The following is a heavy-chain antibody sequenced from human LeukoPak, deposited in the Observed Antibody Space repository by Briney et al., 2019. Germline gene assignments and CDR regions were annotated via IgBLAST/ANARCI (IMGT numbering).Heavy chain of an antibody. CDR2: IDYSGST. V-gene: IGHV4-59*01. Sequence: KPSETLSLTCTVSGGSISSYYWTWIRQPPGQGLEWIGYIDYSGSTNYSPSLKSRVTISVDTSKNQFSLKLSPVTAADTAVYHCARARRSSGRPDAFDIWGQGTMVTVSS. CDR3: ARARRSSGRPDAFDI. D-gene: IGHD6-25*01. CDR1: GGSISSYY. J-gene: IGHJ3*02.